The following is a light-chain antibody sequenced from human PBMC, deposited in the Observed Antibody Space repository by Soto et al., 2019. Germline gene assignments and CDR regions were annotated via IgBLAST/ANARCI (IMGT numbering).Light chain of an antibody. V-gene: IGKV3-11*01. Sequence: EIVLTQSPATLSLSPGERVTLSCRASQSVSYNLAWYQQKPGQAPRLLIYGPSNTATGIPARFSGSGSGTDFTLTISSLEPEDFAVYYCQQRSNWTLTFGGGTKVDIK. CDR1: QSVSYN. CDR3: QQRSNWTLT. J-gene: IGKJ4*01. CDR2: GPS.